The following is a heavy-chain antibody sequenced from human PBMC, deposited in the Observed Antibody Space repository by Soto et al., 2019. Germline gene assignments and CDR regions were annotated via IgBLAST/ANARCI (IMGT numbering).Heavy chain of an antibody. D-gene: IGHD3-3*01. CDR2: IYHRGST. Sequence: SETLSLTCTVSGGSISGYYWTWIRQPPGKGLEWIGYIYHRGSTNYNPSLKSRVTISVDTSKNQFSLKLSSVTAADTALYYCARGPGWSDEYFQDWGQGTLVTVSS. CDR1: GGSISGYY. CDR3: ARGPGWSDEYFQD. V-gene: IGHV4-59*01. J-gene: IGHJ1*01.